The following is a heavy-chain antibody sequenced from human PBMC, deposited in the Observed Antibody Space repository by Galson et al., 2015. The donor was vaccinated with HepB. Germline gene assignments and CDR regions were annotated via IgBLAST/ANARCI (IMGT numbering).Heavy chain of an antibody. CDR3: ARPQHDYDSSGCLDY. V-gene: IGHV3-33*01. CDR1: GFTFSSYG. D-gene: IGHD3-22*01. J-gene: IGHJ4*02. CDR2: IWYDGSNK. Sequence: SLRLSCAASGFTFSSYGMHWVRQAPGKGLEWVAVIWYDGSNKYYADSVKGRFTISRDNSKNTLYLQMNSLRAEDTAVYYCARPQHDYDSSGCLDYWGQGTLVTVSS.